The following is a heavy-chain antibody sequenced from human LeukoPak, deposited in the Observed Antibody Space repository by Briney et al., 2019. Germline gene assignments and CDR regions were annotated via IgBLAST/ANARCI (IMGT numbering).Heavy chain of an antibody. Sequence: GASVKVSCKSSGYTFTSYGISWVRQAPGQGLEWMGWSSAYNGNTNYAQKRQGRVTMTIDTSTSTAYMELRSLRSDDTAVYYCARNVVRGVFPLGYWGQGTLVTVSS. V-gene: IGHV1-18*01. CDR2: SSAYNGNT. D-gene: IGHD3-10*01. CDR3: ARNVVRGVFPLGY. J-gene: IGHJ4*02. CDR1: GYTFTSYG.